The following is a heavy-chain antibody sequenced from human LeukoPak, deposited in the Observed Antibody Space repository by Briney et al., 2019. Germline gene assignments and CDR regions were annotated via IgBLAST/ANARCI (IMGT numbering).Heavy chain of an antibody. V-gene: IGHV3-21*01. CDR3: ARGRYYDFWSGPLFDY. CDR1: GFTFSSYN. D-gene: IGHD3-3*01. Sequence: PGGSLRLSCAASGFTFSSYNMNWVRQAPGKGLEWVSSITSGSSYIYYADSVKGRFTISRDNAKNSLYLQMNSLRAEDTAVYYCARGRYYDFWSGPLFDYWGQGTLVTVSS. CDR2: ITSGSSYI. J-gene: IGHJ4*02.